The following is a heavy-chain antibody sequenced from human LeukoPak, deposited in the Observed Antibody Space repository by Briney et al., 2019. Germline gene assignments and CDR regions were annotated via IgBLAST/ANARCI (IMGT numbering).Heavy chain of an antibody. CDR1: GGSISSSNW. V-gene: IGHV4-4*02. CDR3: AREDGGSGWYLDY. CDR2: IYHSGST. J-gene: IGHJ4*02. D-gene: IGHD6-19*01. Sequence: SETLSLTCAVSGGSISSSNWWSWARQSPGKGLEWIGEIYHSGSTNYNPSLKSRVTISVDKSKNQFSLKLSSVTAADTAVYYCAREDGGSGWYLDYWGQGTLVTVSS.